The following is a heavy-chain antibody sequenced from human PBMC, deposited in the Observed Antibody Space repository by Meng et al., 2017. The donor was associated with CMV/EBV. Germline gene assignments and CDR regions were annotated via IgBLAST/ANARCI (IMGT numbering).Heavy chain of an antibody. J-gene: IGHJ4*02. CDR1: GGSISSSSYY. V-gene: IGHV4-39*01. Sequence: SCTVSGGSISSSSYYWGWIRQPPGKGLEWIGSIYYSGSTYYNPSLKSRVTISVDTSKNQFSLKLSSVTAADTAVYYCARQLGQKTYYFDYWGQGTLVTVSS. CDR2: IYYSGST. CDR3: ARQLGQKTYYFDY. D-gene: IGHD7-27*01.